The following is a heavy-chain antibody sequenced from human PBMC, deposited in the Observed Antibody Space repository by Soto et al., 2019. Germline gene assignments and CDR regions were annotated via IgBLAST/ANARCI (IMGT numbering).Heavy chain of an antibody. V-gene: IGHV3-33*01. CDR3: ARADTVIGFRVVDV. J-gene: IGHJ6*02. Sequence: QVQLVESGGGVVQPGRSLRLSCAASGFTFSTHGMHWVRQAPGKGLEWVAVIWYAGSYKYYADSVKGRLTISRDNSDNTLYPQMNILRVEETATYYCARADTVIGFRVVDVWGQGTTVTVSS. CDR1: GFTFSTHG. CDR2: IWYAGSYK. D-gene: IGHD4-17*01.